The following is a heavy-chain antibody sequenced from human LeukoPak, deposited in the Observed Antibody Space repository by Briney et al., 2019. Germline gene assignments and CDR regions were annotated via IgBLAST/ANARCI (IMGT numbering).Heavy chain of an antibody. D-gene: IGHD4-11*01. CDR3: ARAQVDYNNGPGSRGYYSYGMDV. CDR1: GGSISTYY. Sequence: SETLSLTCTVSGGSISTYYGNWIRQAPGKGLEWIGYIYYSGSTNYNPSLESRVAMSVDTSRNQFSLKLSSVTAADTAVYYCARAQVDYNNGPGSRGYYSYGMDVWGRGTTVTVSS. V-gene: IGHV4-59*01. CDR2: IYYSGST. J-gene: IGHJ6*02.